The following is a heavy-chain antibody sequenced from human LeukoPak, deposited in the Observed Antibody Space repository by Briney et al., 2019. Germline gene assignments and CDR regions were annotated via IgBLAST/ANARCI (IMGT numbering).Heavy chain of an antibody. CDR1: GYTFTSYG. D-gene: IGHD6-19*01. CDR2: ISAYNGNT. V-gene: IGHV1-18*01. CDR3: AREGAIAVAGQPFDY. J-gene: IGHJ4*02. Sequence: ASVKVSCKASGYTFTSYGISWVRQAPGQGLEWMGWISAYNGNTNYAQKLQDRVTMTTDTSTSTAYMELRSLRSDDTAVYYCAREGAIAVAGQPFDYWGQGTLVTVSS.